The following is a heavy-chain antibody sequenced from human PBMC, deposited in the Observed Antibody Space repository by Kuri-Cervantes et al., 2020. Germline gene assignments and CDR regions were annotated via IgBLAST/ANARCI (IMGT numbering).Heavy chain of an antibody. Sequence: SETLSLTCTVSGGSISSSSYYWGWIRQPPGKGLEWIGSIYYSGSTYYNPSLKSRVTISVDTSKNQFSLKLSSVTAADTAVYYCARDNVPWAMDSLWIWGQGTMVTVSS. CDR3: ARDNVPWAMDSLWI. D-gene: IGHD2-2*01. J-gene: IGHJ3*02. CDR1: GGSISSSSYY. CDR2: IYYSGST. V-gene: IGHV4-39*07.